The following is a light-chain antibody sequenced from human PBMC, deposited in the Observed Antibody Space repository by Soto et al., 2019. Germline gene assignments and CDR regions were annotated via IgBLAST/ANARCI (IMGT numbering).Light chain of an antibody. CDR1: SSNIGAGYD. Sequence: QSVLKQPPSVSGAPGQRVTISCTGSSSNIGAGYDVHWYQQLPGTAPKLLIYGNSNRPSGVPDRFSGSKSDTSASLAITGLQAEDEADYYCQSYDSSLSGSVFGGGTKLTVL. CDR3: QSYDSSLSGSV. CDR2: GNS. V-gene: IGLV1-40*01. J-gene: IGLJ2*01.